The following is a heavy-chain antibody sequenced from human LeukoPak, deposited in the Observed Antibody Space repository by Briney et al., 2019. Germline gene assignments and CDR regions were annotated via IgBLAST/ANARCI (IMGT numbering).Heavy chain of an antibody. CDR3: ASHRHNGGHHF. Sequence: KPSETLSLTCAVYGGSFSGYYWSWIRQPPGKGLEWIGEINHSGSTYYNSALNSRLTISVDTSKNQFSLNLASVTAADTAVYYCASHRHNGGHHFWGQGTLVTVSS. D-gene: IGHD3-16*01. V-gene: IGHV4-34*01. CDR2: INHSGST. CDR1: GGSFSGYY. J-gene: IGHJ4*02.